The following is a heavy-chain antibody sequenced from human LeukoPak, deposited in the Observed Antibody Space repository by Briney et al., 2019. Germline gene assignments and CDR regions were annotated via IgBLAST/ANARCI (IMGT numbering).Heavy chain of an antibody. CDR3: AREGQVGLDN. D-gene: IGHD1-26*01. J-gene: IGHJ1*01. V-gene: IGHV1-2*02. CDR1: GHTLTVHY. Sequence: ASVKVSCKASGHTLTVHYIHWVRQGPGQGLEWLGWITLHSGDTHYAQKYQGRLTMTSDTSISTGYMELSRLHFDDTAVYYCAREGQVGLDNWGQGTLVTVSS. CDR2: ITLHSGDT.